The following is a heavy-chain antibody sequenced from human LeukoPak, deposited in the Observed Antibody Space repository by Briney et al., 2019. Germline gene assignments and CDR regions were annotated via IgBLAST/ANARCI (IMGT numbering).Heavy chain of an antibody. CDR3: ARLEAAAGCDY. J-gene: IGHJ4*02. V-gene: IGHV4-61*01. CDR2: IYYSGST. CDR1: GGSISSGSYY. Sequence: SETLSLTCTVSGGSISSGSYYWSWIRQPPGKGLEWIGYIYYSGSTNYNPSLKSRVTISVDTSKNQFSLKLSSVTAADTAVYYCARLEAAAGCDYWGQGTLVTVSS. D-gene: IGHD6-13*01.